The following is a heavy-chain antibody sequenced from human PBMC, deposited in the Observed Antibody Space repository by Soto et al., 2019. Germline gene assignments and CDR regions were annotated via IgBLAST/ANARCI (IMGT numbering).Heavy chain of an antibody. V-gene: IGHV1-18*03. CDR2: ISAYNGNT. Sequence: QVQLVQSGAEVKKPGASVKVSCKASGYTFTSYGISWVRQAPGQGLEWMGWISAYNGNTKYAQKFQGRVTMTTDTSTSTAYMEVRRLRSDDMAVYYCARDAAAGLNDYWGQGTLVTVSS. D-gene: IGHD6-13*01. CDR3: ARDAAAGLNDY. CDR1: GYTFTSYG. J-gene: IGHJ4*02.